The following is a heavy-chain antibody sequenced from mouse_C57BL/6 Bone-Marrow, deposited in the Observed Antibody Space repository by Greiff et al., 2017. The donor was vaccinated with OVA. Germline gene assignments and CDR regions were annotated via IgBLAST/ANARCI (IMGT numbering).Heavy chain of an antibody. J-gene: IGHJ2*01. CDR3: TSVYYGSRKDY. D-gene: IGHD1-1*01. V-gene: IGHV1-15*01. Sequence: QVQLQQSGAELVRPGASVTLSCKASGYTFTDYEMHWVKQTPVHGLEWICAIDPETGGTAYNQPFKGTAILTADKSSSTAYMELRSLTSEDSAVYYCTSVYYGSRKDYWGQGTTLTVSS. CDR2: IDPETGGT. CDR1: GYTFTDYE.